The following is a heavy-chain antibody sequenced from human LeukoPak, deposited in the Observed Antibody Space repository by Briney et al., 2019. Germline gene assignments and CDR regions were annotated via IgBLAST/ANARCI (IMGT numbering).Heavy chain of an antibody. J-gene: IGHJ4*02. CDR1: GYTFTTFD. CDR2: MNPNSGNT. V-gene: IGHV1-8*01. CDR3: ARYPPSIPNDY. Sequence: GASVKVSCKASGYTFTTFDFNWVRQATGQRLEWMGWMNPNSGNTGYAEKFQGRVTMTSDPSTSTAYMELSSLTSEDTAVYYCARYPPSIPNDYWGQGTLVTVSS.